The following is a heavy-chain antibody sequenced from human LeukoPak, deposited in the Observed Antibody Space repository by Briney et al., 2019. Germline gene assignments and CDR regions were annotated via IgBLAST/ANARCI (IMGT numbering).Heavy chain of an antibody. CDR3: ARRPRYFVNPLDY. J-gene: IGHJ4*02. D-gene: IGHD3-9*01. Sequence: KPSETLSLTCTVSGGSISSYYWSWIRQPPGKGLEWIGYIYYSGSTNYNPSLKGRVTISVNTSKNQFSLKLSSVTAADTAVYYCARRPRYFVNPLDYWGQGTLVTVSS. V-gene: IGHV4-59*01. CDR1: GGSISSYY. CDR2: IYYSGST.